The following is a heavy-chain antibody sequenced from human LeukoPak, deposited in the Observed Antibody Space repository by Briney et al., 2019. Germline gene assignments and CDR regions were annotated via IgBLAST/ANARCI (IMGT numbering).Heavy chain of an antibody. D-gene: IGHD2-2*01. V-gene: IGHV4-61*02. CDR2: IYNRGGT. Sequence: SQTLSLTCTVSGGSITSGTDYWTWIRQPAGRGLEWIGRIYNRGGTDYNPSLKSRITISLDTSKNQFSLKLNSMTAADTAVYYCARNAPEGLDYWGQGTLVTVSS. CDR3: ARNAPEGLDY. CDR1: GGSITSGTDY. J-gene: IGHJ4*02.